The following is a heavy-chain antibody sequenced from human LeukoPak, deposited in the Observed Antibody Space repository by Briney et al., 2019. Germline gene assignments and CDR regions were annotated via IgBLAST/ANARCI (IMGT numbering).Heavy chain of an antibody. CDR1: GYTFIDSY. Sequence: ASVKVSCKASGYTFIDSYMHWVRQAPGQGLEWMANINPKSGVTEYAQKFQGRVTVTRDTSIATAYIELNSLTSDDTAIYYCARSGYNYGLDWGQGTLVTVSS. CDR2: INPKSGVT. CDR3: ARSGYNYGLD. V-gene: IGHV1-2*02. J-gene: IGHJ4*02. D-gene: IGHD5-18*01.